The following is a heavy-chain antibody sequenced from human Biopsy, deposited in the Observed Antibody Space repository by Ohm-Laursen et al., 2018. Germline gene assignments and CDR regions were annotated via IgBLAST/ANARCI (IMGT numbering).Heavy chain of an antibody. D-gene: IGHD2-2*01. V-gene: IGHV1-69*11. J-gene: IGHJ4*02. CDR3: AREAIGYQLPCDD. CDR2: IIPILRTT. Sequence: SVKVSCKVPTGTFNSYGIIWVRQAPGQGLEWMGRIIPILRTTAYAQTFLGRVTITADSPTSTVDMELTSLTSDDAAVYFCAREAIGYQLPCDDWGQGTLVTVSS. CDR1: TGTFNSYG.